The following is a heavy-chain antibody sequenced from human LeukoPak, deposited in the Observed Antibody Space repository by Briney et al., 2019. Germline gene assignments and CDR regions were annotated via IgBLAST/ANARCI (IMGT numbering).Heavy chain of an antibody. V-gene: IGHV3-30*18. CDR3: AKDKPIDY. Sequence: PGRSLRLSCVASGFTFSDYGMLWVRQPPAKGLEWVAVISYDGRNEHYADSVKGRFTISRDNSKNTVFLQMNTLRTEDTAVYFCAKDKPIDYWGQGTLVTVSS. CDR1: GFTFSDYG. CDR2: ISYDGRNE. J-gene: IGHJ4*02. D-gene: IGHD1-14*01.